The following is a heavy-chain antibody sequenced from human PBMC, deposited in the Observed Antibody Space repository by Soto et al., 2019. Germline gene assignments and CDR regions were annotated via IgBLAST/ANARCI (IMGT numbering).Heavy chain of an antibody. CDR2: IYHSGST. CDR1: GYSISSGYY. CDR3: ARSVQSSMDV. Sequence: SETLSLTCTVSGYSISSGYYWGWIRQPPGKGLEWIGSIYHSGSTYYNPSLKSRVTISVDTSKNQFSQKLSSVTAADTAVYYCARSVQSSMDVWGQGTTVTVSS. D-gene: IGHD1-1*01. J-gene: IGHJ6*02. V-gene: IGHV4-38-2*02.